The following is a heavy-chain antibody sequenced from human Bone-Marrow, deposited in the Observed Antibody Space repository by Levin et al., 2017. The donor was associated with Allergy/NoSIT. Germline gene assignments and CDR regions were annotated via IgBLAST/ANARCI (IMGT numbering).Heavy chain of an antibody. D-gene: IGHD3-3*01. CDR2: ISRSSSFI. CDR3: ASLSFGVVIIGAFEI. CDR1: GFNFSSSS. Sequence: SGGSLRLSCAASGFNFSSSSMVWVRQAPGRGLEWVSFISRSSSFISYADSVKGRFTISRDNAKNSLYLQMNSLRAQDTAVYYCASLSFGVVIIGAFEIWGQGTKVTVSS. V-gene: IGHV3-21*01. J-gene: IGHJ3*02.